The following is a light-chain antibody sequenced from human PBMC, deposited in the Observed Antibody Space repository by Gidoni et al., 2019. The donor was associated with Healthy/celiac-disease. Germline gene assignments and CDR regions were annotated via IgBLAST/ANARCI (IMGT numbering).Light chain of an antibody. J-gene: IGKJ1*01. CDR1: QGISSY. Sequence: IQSTQSPSFLPASVGDRVTISCRASQGISSYLAWYQQKPGKSPKLLIYAASTWQSGVPSSFSGSGSGTEFTLTISSLQPEDFATYYCQQLNSYPPWTFGQGTKVEIK. CDR3: QQLNSYPPWT. CDR2: AAS. V-gene: IGKV1-9*01.